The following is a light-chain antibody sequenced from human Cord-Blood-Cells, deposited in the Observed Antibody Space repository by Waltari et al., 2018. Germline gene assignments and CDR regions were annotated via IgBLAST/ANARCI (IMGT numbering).Light chain of an antibody. CDR3: SSYTSSSIVV. Sequence: QSALTQPASVSGSPGQSTTISCTGTSSDVGGYNYVSWYQQHPGKAPKLMIYDVSNRPSGVPNRFSGSKSGNTASLTSSGLRAEDEAAYYCSSYTSSSIVVFGGGTKLTVL. V-gene: IGLV2-14*01. J-gene: IGLJ2*01. CDR2: DVS. CDR1: SSDVGGYNY.